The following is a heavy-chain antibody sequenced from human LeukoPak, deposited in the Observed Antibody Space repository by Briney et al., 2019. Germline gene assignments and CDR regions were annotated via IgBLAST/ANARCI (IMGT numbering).Heavy chain of an antibody. J-gene: IGHJ4*02. Sequence: ASVKVSCKASGYTFTSYDINWVRQATGQGLEWMGWMNPNSGNTGYAQKFQGRVTMTRDMSTSTVYMELSSLRSEDTAVYYCARSEWGTFDYWGQGTLVTVSS. CDR1: GYTFTSYD. CDR3: ARSEWGTFDY. D-gene: IGHD1-1*01. V-gene: IGHV1-8*01. CDR2: MNPNSGNT.